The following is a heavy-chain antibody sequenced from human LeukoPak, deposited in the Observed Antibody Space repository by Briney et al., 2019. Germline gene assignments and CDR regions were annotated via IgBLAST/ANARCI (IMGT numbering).Heavy chain of an antibody. CDR1: GLTLSNYW. J-gene: IGHJ4*02. CDR3: AARSSGNPYF. CDR2: IKQDGSEE. D-gene: IGHD1-26*01. Sequence: GGSLRLSCTASGLTLSNYWMIWVRQAPGKGLQWVAKIKQDGSEEYYVDSVKGRFTISRDSAENSLYLQMNSLRVEDTAVYYCAARSSGNPYFWGQGTLVTVSS. V-gene: IGHV3-7*03.